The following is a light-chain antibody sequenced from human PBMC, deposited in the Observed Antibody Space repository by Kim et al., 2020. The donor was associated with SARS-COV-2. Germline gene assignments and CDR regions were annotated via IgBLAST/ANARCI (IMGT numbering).Light chain of an antibody. CDR1: QSISSN. CDR2: GAS. V-gene: IGKV3-15*01. J-gene: IGKJ1*01. CDR3: QQYNDWPRT. Sequence: VSPGERASLSCRASQSISSNLAWYQQKPGQAPRLLISGASTTAAGIPGRFSGSGSGTDFTLTISSLQSEDFTIYYCQQYNDWPRTFGQGTKVDIK.